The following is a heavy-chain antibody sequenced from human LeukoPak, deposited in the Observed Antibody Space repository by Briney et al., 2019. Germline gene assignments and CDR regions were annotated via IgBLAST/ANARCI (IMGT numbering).Heavy chain of an antibody. Sequence: SETLSLTCAVYGGSFSGYYWSWIRQPPGKGLEWIGSIYYTGNTYYNASLKSQVSISIDTSKNQFSLRLTSVTAADTAVYFCARQPGSGFFILRGGQGPLVTVSS. CDR1: GGSFSGYY. CDR3: ARQPGSGFFILR. J-gene: IGHJ4*02. CDR2: IYYTGNT. D-gene: IGHD3-3*01. V-gene: IGHV4-34*01.